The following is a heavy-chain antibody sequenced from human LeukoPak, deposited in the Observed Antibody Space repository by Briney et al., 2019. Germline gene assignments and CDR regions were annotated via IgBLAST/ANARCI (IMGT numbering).Heavy chain of an antibody. CDR3: SRVWGGVSDY. V-gene: IGHV4-38-2*02. CDR2: IYHDEPA. J-gene: IGHJ4*02. D-gene: IGHD3-16*01. Sequence: SETLSLTCTVSDDSISDYYRGWIRQPPGKGLEWIGSIYHDEPARYSPSLRSRVIISVDTSNNQFSLRLSSVTAADTAVYYCSRVWGGVSDYWGQGTLVTVSS. CDR1: DDSISDYY.